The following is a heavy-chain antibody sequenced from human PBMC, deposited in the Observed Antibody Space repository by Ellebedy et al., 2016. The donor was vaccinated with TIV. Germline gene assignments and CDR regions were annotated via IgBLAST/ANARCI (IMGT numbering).Heavy chain of an antibody. CDR3: TRDEN. Sequence: GESLKISCVASGFTFSNDWMSRVRQAPGKRLEWVANIKKDGSEKYYVDSVKGRFTISRDKAKNSRYLQMNSMGVEDTGVYYCTRDENWGQGTLVTVSS. CDR2: IKKDGSEK. CDR1: GFTFSNDW. J-gene: IGHJ4*02. V-gene: IGHV3-7*01.